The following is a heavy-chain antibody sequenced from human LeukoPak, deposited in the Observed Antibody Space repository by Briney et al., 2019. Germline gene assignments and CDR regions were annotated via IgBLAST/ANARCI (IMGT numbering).Heavy chain of an antibody. Sequence: SETLSLTCTVSGGSISSYYWSWIRQPPGKGLEWIGYIYYSGSTNYNPSLKSRVTISVDTSKNQFSLKLSSVTAADTAVYYCARGGAAAAGFDWGQGTLVTVSS. CDR3: ARGGAAAAGFD. D-gene: IGHD6-13*01. V-gene: IGHV4-59*12. CDR1: GGSISSYY. J-gene: IGHJ4*02. CDR2: IYYSGST.